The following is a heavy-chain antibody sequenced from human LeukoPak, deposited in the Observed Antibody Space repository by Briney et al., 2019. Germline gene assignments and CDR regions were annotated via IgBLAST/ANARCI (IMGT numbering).Heavy chain of an antibody. V-gene: IGHV4-4*02. J-gene: IGHJ4*02. CDR2: IYHSGST. D-gene: IGHD3-3*01. Sequence: PSGTLSLTCAVSGASISNINWWWSWVRQPPGKGLEWIGEIYHSGSTNYNPSLKSRVTMSVDTSKNQFSLKLSSVTAADTAVYYCARLPLLRRITIFGVVIGGYYFDYWGQGTLVTVSS. CDR1: GASISNINW. CDR3: ARLPLLRRITIFGVVIGGYYFDY.